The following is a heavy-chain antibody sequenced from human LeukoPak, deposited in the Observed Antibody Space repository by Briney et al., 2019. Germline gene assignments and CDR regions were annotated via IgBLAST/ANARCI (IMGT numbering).Heavy chain of an antibody. Sequence: GGSLRLSCATSGFALSGNGIHWVRQAPGKGLEWVAVAGSEGTNTYYADSVKGRFTISRDNSKGTVYLQMNSLRDEDTAVYYCAKGCGGDCFILKYWGQETLVAVSS. CDR2: AGSEGTNT. V-gene: IGHV3-33*06. CDR1: GFALSGNG. D-gene: IGHD2-21*02. J-gene: IGHJ4*02. CDR3: AKGCGGDCFILKY.